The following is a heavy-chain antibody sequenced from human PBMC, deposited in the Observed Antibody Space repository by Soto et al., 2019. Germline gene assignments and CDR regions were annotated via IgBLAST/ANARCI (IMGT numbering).Heavy chain of an antibody. CDR3: ARGGYTYGYGLDY. V-gene: IGHV1-2*04. D-gene: IGHD5-18*01. J-gene: IGHJ4*02. CDR2: INPNSGDT. CDR1: GYTFTAYY. Sequence: QVQLVQSGAEVKKLGASVKVSCKASGYTFTAYYIHWVRQAPGQGLEWVGWINPNSGDTNYAQRFQGWVTITGDTSVSSAYMDLTRLRSDDTAVYYCARGGYTYGYGLDYWGQGTLVTVSS.